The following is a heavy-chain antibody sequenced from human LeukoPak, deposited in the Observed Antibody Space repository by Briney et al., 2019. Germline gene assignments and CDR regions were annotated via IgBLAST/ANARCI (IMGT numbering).Heavy chain of an antibody. D-gene: IGHD6-13*01. Sequence: GRSLRLSCAASGFTFDDYAMHWVRQAPGKGLECELVIRWSSSSIGYADSVKGRFTISRDNAKNSLYLQMNSLRAEDTALYYCAKGAPVAAAGKGIDYWGQGTLVTVSS. CDR2: IRWSSSSI. J-gene: IGHJ4*02. CDR1: GFTFDDYA. V-gene: IGHV3-9*01. CDR3: AKGAPVAAAGKGIDY.